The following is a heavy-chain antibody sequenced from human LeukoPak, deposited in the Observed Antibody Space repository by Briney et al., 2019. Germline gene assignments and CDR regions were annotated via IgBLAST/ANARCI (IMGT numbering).Heavy chain of an antibody. D-gene: IGHD2-21*01. V-gene: IGHV4-4*07. CDR1: ADFSSSYY. CDR3: ARGVKGSDYYYYMDV. Sequence: SETLSLICNVSADFSSSYYWTWIRQTAGKGLEWIGRIYTSGSTNYNPSLKSRVIMSVDTSKNQFSLKLNSVTAADTGVYYCARGVKGSDYYYYMDVWGKGTTVTISS. CDR2: IYTSGST. J-gene: IGHJ6*03.